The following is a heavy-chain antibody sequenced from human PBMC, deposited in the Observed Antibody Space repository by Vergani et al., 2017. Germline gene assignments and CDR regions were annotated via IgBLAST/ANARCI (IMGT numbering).Heavy chain of an antibody. CDR2: IIPILGIA. CDR1: GGTFSSYT. CDR3: ARDPHHYYDSSGLNPIDY. V-gene: IGHV1-69*04. Sequence: QVQLVQSGAEVKKPGSSVKVSCKASGGTFSSYTISWVRQAPGQGLEWMGRIIPILGIANYAQKFQGRVTITADKSTSTAYMELSSLRSEDTAVYYCARDPHHYYDSSGLNPIDYWGQGTLVTVSS. D-gene: IGHD3-22*01. J-gene: IGHJ4*02.